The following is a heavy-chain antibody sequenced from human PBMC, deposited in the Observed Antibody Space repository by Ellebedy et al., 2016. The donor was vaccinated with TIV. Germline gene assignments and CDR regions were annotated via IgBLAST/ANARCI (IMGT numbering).Heavy chain of an antibody. V-gene: IGHV4-31*03. J-gene: IGHJ4*02. CDR3: AIEGEMATITNY. CDR1: GGSISSGGYY. D-gene: IGHD5-24*01. CDR2: IYYSGST. Sequence: SETLSLXXTVSGGSISSGGYYWSWIRQHPGKGLEWIGYIYYSGSTNYNPSLKSRVTISVDTSKNQFSLKLSSVTAADTAVYYCAIEGEMATITNYWGQGTLVTVSS.